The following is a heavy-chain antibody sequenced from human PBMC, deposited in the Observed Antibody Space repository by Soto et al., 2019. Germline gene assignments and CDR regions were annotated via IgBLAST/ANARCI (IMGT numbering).Heavy chain of an antibody. CDR3: ARDRPVAEQH. CDR1: GFTFSSSW. D-gene: IGHD6-19*01. Sequence: GGSLRLSCAASGFTFSSSWMHWVRQAPGKGLVWVSRVSGDGSSTNYADSVKGRFTISRDNSKNTLYLQMNSLRAEDTAVYYCARDRPVAEQHWGQGTLVTVSS. J-gene: IGHJ1*01. V-gene: IGHV3-74*01. CDR2: VSGDGSST.